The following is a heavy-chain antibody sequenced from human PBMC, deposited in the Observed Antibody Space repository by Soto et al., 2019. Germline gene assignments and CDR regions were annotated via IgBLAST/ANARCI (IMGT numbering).Heavy chain of an antibody. V-gene: IGHV1-69*02. CDR1: GGTFSSYT. CDR3: ARGDRAVACKDFDY. CDR2: IIPILGIA. J-gene: IGHJ4*02. Sequence: QVQLVQSGAEVKKPGSSVKVSCKASGGTFSSYTISWVRQAPGQGLEWMGRIIPILGIANYAQKFQGRVTTTADKSTSTAYMELSSLRSEDTAVYYCARGDRAVACKDFDYWGQGTLVTVSS. D-gene: IGHD6-19*01.